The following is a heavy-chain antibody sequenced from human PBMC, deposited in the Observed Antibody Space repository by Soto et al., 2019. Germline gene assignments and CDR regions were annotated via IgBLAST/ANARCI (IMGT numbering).Heavy chain of an antibody. Sequence: GESLKISCKGSGYSFTSYWISWVRQMPGKGLEWMGRIDPSDSYTNYSPSFQGHVTISADKSISTAYLQWSSLKASDTAMYYCATYCSGGSCYGGRGYYYYGMDVWGQGTTVTVSS. J-gene: IGHJ6*02. CDR2: IDPSDSYT. CDR1: GYSFTSYW. V-gene: IGHV5-10-1*01. D-gene: IGHD2-15*01. CDR3: ATYCSGGSCYGGRGYYYYGMDV.